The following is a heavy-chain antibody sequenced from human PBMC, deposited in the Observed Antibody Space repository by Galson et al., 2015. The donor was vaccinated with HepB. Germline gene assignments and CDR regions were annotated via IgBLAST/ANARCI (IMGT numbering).Heavy chain of an antibody. D-gene: IGHD1-26*01. Sequence: SLRLSCATSGFTFSSYAMHWVRQAPGKGLEWVAVLGYDGEDKFYADSVKGRFTVSRDNSKNTLYLQMNSLRPEDTAVYYCAKDSGSFSDWFDPWGLGTLVTVSS. CDR1: GFTFSSYA. CDR2: LGYDGEDK. J-gene: IGHJ5*02. V-gene: IGHV3-30*04. CDR3: AKDSGSFSDWFDP.